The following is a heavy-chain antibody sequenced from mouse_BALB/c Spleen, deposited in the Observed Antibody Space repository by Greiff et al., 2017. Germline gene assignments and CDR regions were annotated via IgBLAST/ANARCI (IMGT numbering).Heavy chain of an antibody. CDR3: ARNGDYRYDRAWFAY. Sequence: VQLQQSGPGLVQPSQSLSITCTVSGFSLTSYGVHWVRQSPGKGLEWLGVIWSGGSTDYNAAFISRLSISKDNSKSQVFFKMNSLQANDTAIYYCARNGDYRYDRAWFAYWGQGTLVTVSA. D-gene: IGHD2-14*01. CDR2: IWSGGST. CDR1: GFSLTSYG. J-gene: IGHJ3*01. V-gene: IGHV2-2*02.